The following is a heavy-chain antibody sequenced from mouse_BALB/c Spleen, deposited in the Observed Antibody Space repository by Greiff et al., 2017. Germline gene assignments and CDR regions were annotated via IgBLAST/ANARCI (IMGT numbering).Heavy chain of an antibody. CDR3: ARFYYGTVAY. CDR1: GYSITSDYA. V-gene: IGHV3-2*02. CDR2: ISYSGST. Sequence: EVKLVESGPGLVKPSQSLSLTCTVTGYSITSDYAWNWIRQFPGNKLEWMGYISYSGSTSYNPSLKSRISITRDTSKNQFFLQLNSVTTEDTATYYCARFYYGTVAYWGQGTLVTVSA. J-gene: IGHJ3*01. D-gene: IGHD1-2*01.